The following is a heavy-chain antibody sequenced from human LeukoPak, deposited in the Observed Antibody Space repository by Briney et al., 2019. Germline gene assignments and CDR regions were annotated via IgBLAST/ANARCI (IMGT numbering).Heavy chain of an antibody. CDR1: GGSISSYY. D-gene: IGHD6-13*01. V-gene: IGHV4-59*08. Sequence: PSETLSLTCTVSGGSISSYYWSWIRQPPGKGLEWIGYIYYSGSTNYNPSLKSRVTISVDTSKNQFSLKLSSVTAADTAVYYCARRRGQQLPHWYFDLWGRGTLVTVSS. CDR2: IYYSGST. J-gene: IGHJ2*01. CDR3: ARRRGQQLPHWYFDL.